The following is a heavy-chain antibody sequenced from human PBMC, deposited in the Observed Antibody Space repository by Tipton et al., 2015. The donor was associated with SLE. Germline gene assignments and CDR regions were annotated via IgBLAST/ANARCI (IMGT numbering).Heavy chain of an antibody. J-gene: IGHJ3*02. CDR3: ARGGLYETSAYSVGFDI. V-gene: IGHV4-4*09. Sequence: TLSLTCNVSGGSINRFYWGWLRQPPGKGLEWIGRIYSSGSTNYKSSLQSRVTISLDTSNNQFSLRLHSVTVADTAVYYCARGGLYETSAYSVGFDIWGQGTLVTVSP. CDR1: GGSINRFY. D-gene: IGHD3-22*01. CDR2: IYSSGST.